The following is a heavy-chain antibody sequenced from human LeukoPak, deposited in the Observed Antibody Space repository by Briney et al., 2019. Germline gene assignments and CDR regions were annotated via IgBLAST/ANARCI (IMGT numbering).Heavy chain of an antibody. CDR3: ARVFRRSSGRAIDY. J-gene: IGHJ4*02. CDR2: IKEDGSEK. V-gene: IGHV3-7*01. D-gene: IGHD6-6*01. Sequence: SGGSLRLSCAASGNYWMHWVRQAPGKGLEWVANIKEDGSEKYYVDSVKGRFTISRDNTENSLYLQMNSLRAEDTAVYYCARVFRRSSGRAIDYWGQGTLVTVSS. CDR1: GNYW.